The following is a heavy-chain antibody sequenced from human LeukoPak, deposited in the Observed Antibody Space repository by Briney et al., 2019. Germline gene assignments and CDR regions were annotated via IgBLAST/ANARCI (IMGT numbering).Heavy chain of an antibody. J-gene: IGHJ6*03. CDR3: ARCGVYGGSSWHMGGFDYYYMDV. Sequence: PSETLSLTCAVYGGSFSGYYWSWIRQPPGKGLEWIGEINHSGSTNYNPSLKSRVTISVDTSKNQFSLKLSSVTAADTAVYYCARCGVYGGSSWHMGGFDYYYMDVWGKGTTVTVSS. CDR1: GGSFSGYY. D-gene: IGHD6-13*01. V-gene: IGHV4-34*01. CDR2: INHSGST.